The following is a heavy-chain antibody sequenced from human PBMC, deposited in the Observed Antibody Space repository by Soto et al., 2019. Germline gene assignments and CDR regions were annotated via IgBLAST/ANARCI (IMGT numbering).Heavy chain of an antibody. CDR3: ASAPFYSGSGNYNNLMFDA. D-gene: IGHD3-10*01. Sequence: SETLSLTCAVSGGSIGVVGYSWSWIRQPPGGGLEWLGYRYHSGTFLKSPSLKTRPTMSLDMSKNQFSQTLNSMTAADTAGYYCASAPFYSGSGNYNNLMFDAWGQGIQVTVSS. CDR2: RYHSGTF. CDR1: GGSIGVVGYS. J-gene: IGHJ5*02. V-gene: IGHV4-30-2*01.